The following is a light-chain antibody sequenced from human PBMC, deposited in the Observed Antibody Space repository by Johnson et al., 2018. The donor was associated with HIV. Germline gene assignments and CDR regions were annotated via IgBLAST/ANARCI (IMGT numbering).Light chain of an antibody. Sequence: QSVLTQPPSVSAAPGQKVTISCSGSSSNVGNNYVSWYQCLPGTAPKLLIFENNKRPSGIPDRFSGSKSGTSATLDITGLQTGDEGDYYCGAWDSSLNAYVFGTGTKVTVL. CDR1: SSNVGNNY. CDR3: GAWDSSLNAYV. CDR2: ENN. J-gene: IGLJ1*01. V-gene: IGLV1-51*02.